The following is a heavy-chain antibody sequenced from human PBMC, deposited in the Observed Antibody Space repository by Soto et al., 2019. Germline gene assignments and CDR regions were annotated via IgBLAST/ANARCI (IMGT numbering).Heavy chain of an antibody. CDR2: IIPIFGTA. D-gene: IGHD6-6*01. J-gene: IGHJ6*02. Sequence: SVKVSCKASGGTFSSYAISWVRQAPGQGLEWMGGIIPIFGTANCAQKFQGRVTITADESTSTAYMELSSLRSEDTAVYYCARERPIYSSSSPLAYYGMDVWGQGTTVTVSS. CDR1: GGTFSSYA. V-gene: IGHV1-69*13. CDR3: ARERPIYSSSSPLAYYGMDV.